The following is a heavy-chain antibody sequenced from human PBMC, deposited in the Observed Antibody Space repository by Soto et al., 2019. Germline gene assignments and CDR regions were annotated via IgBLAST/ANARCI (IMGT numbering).Heavy chain of an antibody. D-gene: IGHD6-19*01. CDR1: GYTFTGYY. CDR3: ARDLGYSSGWYPRYYFAY. J-gene: IGHJ4*02. Sequence: ASVKVSCKASGYTFTGYYMHWVRQAPGQGLEWMGWINPNSGGTNYAQKFQGWVTMTRDTSISTAYMELSRLRSDDTAVYYCARDLGYSSGWYPRYYFAYGGQGTLVTVSP. CDR2: INPNSGGT. V-gene: IGHV1-2*04.